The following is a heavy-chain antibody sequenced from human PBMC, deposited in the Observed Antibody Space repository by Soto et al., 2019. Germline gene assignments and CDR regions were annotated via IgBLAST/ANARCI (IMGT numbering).Heavy chain of an antibody. V-gene: IGHV4-39*01. CDR1: GCSITSSSYY. D-gene: IGHD4-4*01. CDR3: ASPAGADYTFDY. CDR2: IYYRGST. J-gene: IGHJ4*02. Sequence: QLQLQESGPGLVKPSETLSLTCAVSGCSITSSSYYWGWIRQAPGRGLEWIGTIYYRGSTYYNPSLGSRVTISADTSKNQLSLNLRSVTAADTAVYYCASPAGADYTFDYWGQGILVTVSS.